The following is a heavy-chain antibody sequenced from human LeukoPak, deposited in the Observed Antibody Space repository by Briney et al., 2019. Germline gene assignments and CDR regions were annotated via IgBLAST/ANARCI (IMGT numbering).Heavy chain of an antibody. J-gene: IGHJ5*02. V-gene: IGHV4-59*01. D-gene: IGHD3-22*01. CDR1: GGSISSYY. CDR3: ARAYYDSSCYYYVRWFDP. CDR2: IYYSGST. Sequence: PSETLSLTCTVSGGSISSYYWSWIRQPPGKGLEWIGEIYYSGSTNYNPSLKSRVTISVDTSKNQFSLKLSSATAADTAVYYCARAYYDSSCYYYVRWFDPWGQGTLVTVSS.